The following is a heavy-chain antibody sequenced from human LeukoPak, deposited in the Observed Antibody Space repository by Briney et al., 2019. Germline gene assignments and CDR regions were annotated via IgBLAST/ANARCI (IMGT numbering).Heavy chain of an antibody. CDR1: GYTFPSYG. J-gene: IGHJ4*02. CDR2: INAYNCNT. Sequence: ASVNVSRKASGYTFPSYGISWVRPAPGQGRDGMGWINAYNCNTNYAQKLQGRVTMTTDTSTGTAYMELRSLRSDDTAVYYCARVYDILTGYSLFDYWGQGTLVTVSS. D-gene: IGHD3-9*01. CDR3: ARVYDILTGYSLFDY. V-gene: IGHV1-18*01.